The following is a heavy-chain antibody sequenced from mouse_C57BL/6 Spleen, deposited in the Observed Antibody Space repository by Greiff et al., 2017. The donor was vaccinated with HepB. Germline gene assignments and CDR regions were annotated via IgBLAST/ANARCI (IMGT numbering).Heavy chain of an antibody. J-gene: IGHJ4*01. Sequence: EVQLVESGGGLVQPGGSLSLSCAASGFTFTDYYMSWVRQPPGKALEWLGFIRNKANGYTTEYSASVKGRFTISRDNSQSILYLQMNALRAEDSATYYCARYRGLRREGMDYWGQGTSVTVSS. CDR3: ARYRGLRREGMDY. D-gene: IGHD2-4*01. CDR2: IRNKANGYTT. CDR1: GFTFTDYY. V-gene: IGHV7-3*01.